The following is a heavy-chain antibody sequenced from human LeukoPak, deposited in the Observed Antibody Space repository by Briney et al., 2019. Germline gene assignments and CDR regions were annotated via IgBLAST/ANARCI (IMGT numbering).Heavy chain of an antibody. V-gene: IGHV1-18*01. CDR3: ARVGKGSIAAAGRRWFDP. J-gene: IGHJ5*02. D-gene: IGHD6-13*01. CDR2: ISAENGNT. Sequence: ASVKVSCKASGYTFINYGISWVRQAPGQGLEWMGWISAENGNTGYVENLQGRVTMTTDTSSSTAYMELRSLRSDDTAVYYCARVGKGSIAAAGRRWFDPWGQGTLVTVSS. CDR1: GYTFINYG.